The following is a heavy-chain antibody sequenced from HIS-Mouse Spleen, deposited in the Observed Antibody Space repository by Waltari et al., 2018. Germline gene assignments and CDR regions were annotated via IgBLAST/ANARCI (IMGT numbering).Heavy chain of an antibody. CDR2: ISYDGSNK. Sequence: QVQLVESGGGVVQPGRSLRLSCAASGFTFSSYAMRWVCQAPGKGLEWVAVISYDGSNKYYADSVKGRFTISRDNSKNTLYLQMNSLRAEDTAVYYCARDHRNNWAIRDWGQGTLVTVSS. V-gene: IGHV3-30-3*01. J-gene: IGHJ4*02. CDR1: GFTFSSYA. D-gene: IGHD1-20*01. CDR3: ARDHRNNWAIRD.